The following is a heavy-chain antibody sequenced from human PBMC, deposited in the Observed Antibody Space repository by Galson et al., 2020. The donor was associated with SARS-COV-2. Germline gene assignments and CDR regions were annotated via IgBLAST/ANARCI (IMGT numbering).Heavy chain of an antibody. CDR1: GDSVSSNTAA. CDR2: IYYRSQWSK. D-gene: IGHD2-8*02. J-gene: IGHJ3*02. CDR3: AGRVTGHDACHI. Sequence: SETLSLTCVISGDSVSSNTAAWVWVRQSPSRGLEWLGRIYYRSQWSKDYALSVRSRITINADTSKNQFSLQLNSVTPEDTAVYYCAGRVTGHDACHIWGQGTMVTVSS. V-gene: IGHV6-1*01.